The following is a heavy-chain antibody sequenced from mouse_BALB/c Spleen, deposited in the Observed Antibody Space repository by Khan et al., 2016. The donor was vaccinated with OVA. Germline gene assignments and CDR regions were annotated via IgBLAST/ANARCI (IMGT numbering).Heavy chain of an antibody. Sequence: QVQLKQSGPELKKPGETVKISCKASGYTFTNYGMNWVKQAPGKALKWMGWISTYTGEPTYADDFKGRFAFSLETSASTAYLQINNLKNEDTATYFCTRPPHFSYVLVYWGQGTSVTGSS. CDR3: TRPPHFSYVLVY. CDR1: GYTFTNYG. CDR2: ISTYTGEP. V-gene: IGHV9-3-1*01. J-gene: IGHJ4*01.